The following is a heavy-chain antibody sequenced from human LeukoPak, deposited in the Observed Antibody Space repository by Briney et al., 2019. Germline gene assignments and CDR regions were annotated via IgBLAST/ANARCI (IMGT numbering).Heavy chain of an antibody. D-gene: IGHD3-10*01. V-gene: IGHV3-7*01. CDR2: IRQDESER. Sequence: GGSLRLSCEGSGFSFSSYWMTWVRELPGKGPEWVANIRQDESERYFADSVKGRFTISRDNAKKSVYLHMSSLRAEDTALYYCARLSAYYYGSYFYYYMDVWGKGTTVTVSS. CDR3: ARLSAYYYGSYFYYYMDV. J-gene: IGHJ6*03. CDR1: GFSFSSYW.